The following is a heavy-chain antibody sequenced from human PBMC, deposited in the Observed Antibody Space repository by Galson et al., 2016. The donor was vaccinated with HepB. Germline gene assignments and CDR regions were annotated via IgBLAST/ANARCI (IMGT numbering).Heavy chain of an antibody. Sequence: SLRLSCAGSGFTFSSYTMNWVRQAPGKGLEWISSISSSSSSIYYADSVKGRFTVSRDNAKNSLSLQMNTLRAEDTAVYYCASPRGRLVMPPDYWGQGTLVTVSS. J-gene: IGHJ4*02. CDR1: GFTFSSYT. D-gene: IGHD6-6*01. CDR2: ISSSSSSI. CDR3: ASPRGRLVMPPDY. V-gene: IGHV3-21*01.